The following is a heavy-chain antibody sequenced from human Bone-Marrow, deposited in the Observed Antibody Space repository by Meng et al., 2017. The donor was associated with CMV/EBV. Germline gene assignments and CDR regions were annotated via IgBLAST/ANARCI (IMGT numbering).Heavy chain of an antibody. CDR1: GYTFTYYY. CDR2: ISPVTYVT. CDR3: ARALPIAVAGNHFDV. J-gene: IGHJ4*02. V-gene: IGHV1-2*02. D-gene: IGHD6-19*01. Sequence: ASVKVSCKAFGYTFTYYYLHWVRQAPGQGLEWMGWISPVTYVTNYAQKFQGRVTMTKDTSISTAYMELTGLTFDDTAAYFCARALPIAVAGNHFDVWGQGTSVTVSS.